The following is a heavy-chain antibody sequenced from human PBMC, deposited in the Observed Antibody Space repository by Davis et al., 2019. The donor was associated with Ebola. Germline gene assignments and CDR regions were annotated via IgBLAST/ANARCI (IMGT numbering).Heavy chain of an antibody. Sequence: SETLSLTCTVSGGSITNENWWGWVRQPPGKGLEWIAEIYHSGSAHYNPSLKSRVTISLDTSKNQFSLNLSSVTAADTAVYYCVTRGGLTSSRDYWGQGTLVTVSS. CDR2: IYHSGSA. J-gene: IGHJ4*02. D-gene: IGHD2-2*01. CDR1: GGSITNENW. V-gene: IGHV4-4*02. CDR3: VTRGGLTSSRDY.